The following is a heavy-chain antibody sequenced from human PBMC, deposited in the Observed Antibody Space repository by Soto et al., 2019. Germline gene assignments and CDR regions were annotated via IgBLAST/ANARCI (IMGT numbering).Heavy chain of an antibody. CDR3: ATTAKMTTTVKVFHAGYYYYYYGMDV. D-gene: IGHD4-4*01. Sequence: GEPLKISCKGSGYSFTSYWISWVRQMPGKGLEWMGRIDPGDSYTNCSPSFQGHVTISADKSISTAYLQWSSLKASDTAMYSCATTAKMTTTVKVFHAGYYYYYYGMDVWGQGTTVTVSS. CDR1: GYSFTSYW. V-gene: IGHV5-10-1*01. CDR2: IDPGDSYT. J-gene: IGHJ6*02.